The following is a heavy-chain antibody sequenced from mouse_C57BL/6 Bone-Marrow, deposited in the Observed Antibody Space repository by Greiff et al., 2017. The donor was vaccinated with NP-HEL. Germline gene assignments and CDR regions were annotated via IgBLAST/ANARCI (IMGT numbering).Heavy chain of an antibody. CDR3: ARVYDYDVDAMDY. CDR2: IWSDGST. Sequence: QVQLQQSGPGLVAPSQSLSITCTVSGFSLTSYGVHWVRQPPGKGLEWLVVIWSDGSTTYNSALKSRLSISQDHSKSHVFLKMNSLRTDDTAMYYCARVYDYDVDAMDYWGQGTSVTVSA. V-gene: IGHV2-6*03. CDR1: GFSLTSYG. J-gene: IGHJ4*01. D-gene: IGHD2-4*01.